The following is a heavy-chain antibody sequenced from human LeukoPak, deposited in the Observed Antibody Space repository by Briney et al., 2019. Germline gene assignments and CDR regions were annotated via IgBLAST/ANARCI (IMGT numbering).Heavy chain of an antibody. CDR2: THSSGNT. V-gene: IGHV4-59*01. Sequence: SETLSLTCTVSGGSISNYFWTWIRQPPGKGLDWIGYTHSSGNTNYNPSLKSRVTMSVDTSKNQFSLKLTSVTAADKAIYYCARFEKFYDSSVHYLDYWGQGTLVTVSS. CDR3: ARFEKFYDSSVHYLDY. D-gene: IGHD3-22*01. J-gene: IGHJ4*02. CDR1: GGSISNYF.